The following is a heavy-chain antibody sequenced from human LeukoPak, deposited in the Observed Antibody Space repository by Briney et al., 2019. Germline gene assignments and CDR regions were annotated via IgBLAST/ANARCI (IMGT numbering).Heavy chain of an antibody. CDR1: GGSFSGYY. CDR2: INHSGST. Sequence: SETLSLTCAVYGGSFSGYYWSWIRQPPGKGLEWIGEINHSGSTNYNPSLKSRVTISVDTSKNQFSLKLSSVTAAVTAVYYCAWGAARDYWGQGTLVTVSS. D-gene: IGHD6-6*01. CDR3: AWGAARDY. J-gene: IGHJ4*02. V-gene: IGHV4-34*01.